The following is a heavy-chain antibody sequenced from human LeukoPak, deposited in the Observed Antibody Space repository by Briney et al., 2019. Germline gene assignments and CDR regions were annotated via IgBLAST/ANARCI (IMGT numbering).Heavy chain of an antibody. V-gene: IGHV1-3*01. D-gene: IGHD3-9*01. J-gene: IGHJ4*02. CDR1: GYTFTSYA. Sequence: ASVKVSCKASGYTFTSYAMHWVRQAPGQRLEWMGWINAGNGNTKYSQKFQGRVTITRDTSASTAYMELRSLRSEDTAVYYCARGGSVLRYFAWLGGYFDCWGQGTLVTVSS. CDR3: ARGGSVLRYFAWLGGYFDC. CDR2: INAGNGNT.